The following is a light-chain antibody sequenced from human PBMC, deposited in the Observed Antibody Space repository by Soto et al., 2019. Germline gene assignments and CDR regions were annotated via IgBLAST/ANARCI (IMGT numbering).Light chain of an antibody. Sequence: EIVLTQSPGTLSLPPGERATVSCRASQSVSSSLAWYQQKPGQAPRLLIYGASSRANGIPDRFSGSGSGTDFTLTITRLEPEDFAVYSCQQYGTSPLTFGQGTRLEIQ. CDR3: QQYGTSPLT. CDR2: GAS. J-gene: IGKJ5*01. CDR1: QSVSSS. V-gene: IGKV3-20*01.